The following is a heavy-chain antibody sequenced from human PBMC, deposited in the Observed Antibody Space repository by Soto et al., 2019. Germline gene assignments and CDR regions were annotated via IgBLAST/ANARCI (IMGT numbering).Heavy chain of an antibody. CDR2: INPNSGGT. D-gene: IGHD2-15*01. Sequence: ASVKVSCKASGYTSTDYYIHWVRQAPGQGLEWMGWINPNSGGTNYAQKFQGRVTMTRDTSIRKAYMDLRRLISDDTAMYYCARGDVKVVAFFDPWGQRALVAVAS. J-gene: IGHJ5*02. V-gene: IGHV1-2*02. CDR1: GYTSTDYY. CDR3: ARGDVKVVAFFDP.